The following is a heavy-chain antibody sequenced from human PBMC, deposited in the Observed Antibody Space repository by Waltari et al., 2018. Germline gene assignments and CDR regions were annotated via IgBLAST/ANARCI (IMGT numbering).Heavy chain of an antibody. CDR3: ARQGAGVGATSLDY. D-gene: IGHD1-26*01. CDR2: IYHSGST. Sequence: QVQLQESGPGLVKPSETLSLTCAVSGYSISSGYYWGWLRQPPGKGLEWIGSIYHSGSTYYNPSLKGRVTISVDTSKNQFSLKLSSVTAADTAVYYCARQGAGVGATSLDYWGQGTLVTVSS. CDR1: GYSISSGYY. J-gene: IGHJ4*02. V-gene: IGHV4-38-2*01.